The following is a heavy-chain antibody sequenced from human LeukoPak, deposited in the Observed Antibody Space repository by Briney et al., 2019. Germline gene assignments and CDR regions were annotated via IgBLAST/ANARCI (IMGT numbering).Heavy chain of an antibody. CDR2: IYPSDSDT. J-gene: IGHJ4*02. CDR3: ARPQNSGVDY. Sequence: GESLKISCKGSGYSFTTSWIGWVRQMPGKGLEWMGIIYPSDSDTRYSPSFQGQVTISADKSINTAYLQWSSLKASDTAMYYCARPQNSGVDYWGQGTLVTVSS. D-gene: IGHD4-23*01. CDR1: GYSFTTSW. V-gene: IGHV5-51*01.